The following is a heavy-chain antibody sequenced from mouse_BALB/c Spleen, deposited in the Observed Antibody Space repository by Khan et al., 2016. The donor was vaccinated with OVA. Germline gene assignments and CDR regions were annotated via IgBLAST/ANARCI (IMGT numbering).Heavy chain of an antibody. CDR3: GKLYYYRYLYFDY. Sequence: QVQLKQSGPGLAAPSQSLSITCTVSGFSLKNYGVSWVRQPPGKGLEWLGVIWGDGSTTYHSALISRLIIIKDNSKSQAFLKLNRLQIDDTATYYCGKLYYYRYLYFDYWGQGTTLTVSS. D-gene: IGHD2-14*01. CDR1: GFSLKNYG. V-gene: IGHV2-3*01. CDR2: IWGDGST. J-gene: IGHJ2*01.